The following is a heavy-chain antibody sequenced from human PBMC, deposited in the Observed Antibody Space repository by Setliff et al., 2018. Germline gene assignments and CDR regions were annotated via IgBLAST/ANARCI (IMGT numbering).Heavy chain of an antibody. Sequence: GESLKISCLASGFSFSNTKMSWIRQAPGKGLEWVGRIKSAADGGTIEYAAAVNGRFTVSRDDSKNTLFLQMNSLKTEDTALYYCTTDWSRGDSGNYLRLDYWGPGTLVTAPQ. CDR2: IKSAADGGTI. CDR1: GFSFSNTK. D-gene: IGHD3-10*01. J-gene: IGHJ4*02. V-gene: IGHV3-15*01. CDR3: TTDWSRGDSGNYLRLDY.